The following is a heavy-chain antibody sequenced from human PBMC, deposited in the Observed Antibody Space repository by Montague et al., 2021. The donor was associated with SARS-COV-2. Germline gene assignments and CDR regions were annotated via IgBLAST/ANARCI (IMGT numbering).Heavy chain of an antibody. CDR1: GGSISSYY. CDR2: IYYSGST. Sequence: SETLSLTCTVSGGSISSYYWSWIRQPPGKGLEWIGYIYYSGSTNYNPSLKSRATISVDTSKNQFSLKLSSVTAADTAVYYCARDKPDYDFWPGYGMDVWGQGTTVTVSS. CDR3: ARDKPDYDFWPGYGMDV. J-gene: IGHJ6*02. D-gene: IGHD3-3*01. V-gene: IGHV4-59*01.